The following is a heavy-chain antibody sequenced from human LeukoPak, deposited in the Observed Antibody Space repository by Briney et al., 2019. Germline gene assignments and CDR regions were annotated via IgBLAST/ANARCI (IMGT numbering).Heavy chain of an antibody. CDR3: ARDNNYYGSGSFDY. Sequence: PSETLSLTCTVSGGSISSYYWSWIRQPAGKGLEWIGRIYTSGRTNCNPSLKSRVTMSVDTSKNQFSLKLSSVTAADTAVYYCARDNNYYGSGSFDYWGQGTLVTLSS. CDR1: GGSISSYY. D-gene: IGHD3-10*01. V-gene: IGHV4-4*07. CDR2: IYTSGRT. J-gene: IGHJ4*02.